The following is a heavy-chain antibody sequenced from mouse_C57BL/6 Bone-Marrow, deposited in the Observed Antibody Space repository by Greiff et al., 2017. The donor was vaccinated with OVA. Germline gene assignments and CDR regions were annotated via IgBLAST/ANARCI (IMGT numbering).Heavy chain of an antibody. Sequence: QVQLQQSGAELVRPGASVKLSCKASGYTFTSYCISWVKQRPGQGLEWIGEIYPKSGNTNYNEKFKGKATLTADKSSSTAYMELSSLTSEDSAVYVCARDAYDHGIDYWGQGTRLTVS. CDR1: GYTFTSYC. D-gene: IGHD2-2*01. CDR2: IYPKSGNT. V-gene: IGHV1-81*01. CDR3: ARDAYDHGIDY. J-gene: IGHJ2*03.